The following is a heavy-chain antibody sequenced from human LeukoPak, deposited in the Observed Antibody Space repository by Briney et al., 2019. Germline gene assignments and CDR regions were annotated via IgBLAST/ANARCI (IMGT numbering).Heavy chain of an antibody. CDR1: GGSISSSSYY. Sequence: SETLSLTCTVSGGSISSSSYYWGWIRQPPGKGLEWIGSIYYSGSTYYNPSLKSRVTISVDTSKNQFSLKLSSVTAADTAVYYCATHYGDYVYYYYYYMDVWGKGTTVTISS. J-gene: IGHJ6*03. D-gene: IGHD4-17*01. CDR3: ATHYGDYVYYYYYYMDV. V-gene: IGHV4-39*01. CDR2: IYYSGST.